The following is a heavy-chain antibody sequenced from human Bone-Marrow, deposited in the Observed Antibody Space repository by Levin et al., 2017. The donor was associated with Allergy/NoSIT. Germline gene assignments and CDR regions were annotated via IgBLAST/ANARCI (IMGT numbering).Heavy chain of an antibody. Sequence: ASVKVSCKASGYTFSDYTIHWVRQAPGQRLEWMGWINAGKGDTKSSQKFQDRVTITGDTSASTAYMELSSLRSEDTAVYLCARLGERGYSYGYGFDYWGQGTPVTVSS. CDR3: ARLGERGYSYGYGFDY. CDR2: INAGKGDT. D-gene: IGHD5-18*01. V-gene: IGHV1-3*01. CDR1: GYTFSDYT. J-gene: IGHJ4*02.